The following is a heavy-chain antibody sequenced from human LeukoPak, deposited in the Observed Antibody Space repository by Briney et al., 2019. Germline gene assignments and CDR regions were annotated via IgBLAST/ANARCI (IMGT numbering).Heavy chain of an antibody. D-gene: IGHD5-12*01. CDR1: GFTFSNYN. J-gene: IGHJ4*02. Sequence: GALRLSCAASGFTFSNYNMNWVRQAPGKGLEWVSSITTSSTYIYYADSVKGRFTISRDNAKNSLYLQMNSLRAEDTAVYYCARVGGYSGYEFFDYWGQGTLVTVSS. CDR3: ARVGGYSGYEFFDY. V-gene: IGHV3-21*01. CDR2: ITTSSTYI.